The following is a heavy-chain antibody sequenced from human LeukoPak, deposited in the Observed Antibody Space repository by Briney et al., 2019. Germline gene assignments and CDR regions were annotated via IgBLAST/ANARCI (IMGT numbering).Heavy chain of an antibody. Sequence: PSETLSLTCTVSGGSISSSTHYWGWIRQPPGKGLEWIGNIYYRGSTYYNPSLKSRVTISVDTSKNQFSLKLSSVTAADTAVYYCARLGATALESIAAAGPDYWGQGTLVTVSS. J-gene: IGHJ4*02. D-gene: IGHD6-13*01. V-gene: IGHV4-39*01. CDR2: IYYRGST. CDR1: GGSISSSTHY. CDR3: ARLGATALESIAAAGPDY.